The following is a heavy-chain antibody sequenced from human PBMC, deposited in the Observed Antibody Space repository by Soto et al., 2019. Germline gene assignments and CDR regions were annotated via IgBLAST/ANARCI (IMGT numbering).Heavy chain of an antibody. CDR3: ARSSVAGAGYFQH. D-gene: IGHD6-19*01. Sequence: QVQLQESGPGLVKPSQTLSLACTVSGGSVSGGVYYWNWIRQHPEKGLEWIGYIYYSGSTYYNPSRRSRVTISADTSKNQFSLKLSSVTAADTAVYYCARSSVAGAGYFQHWGQGTQVIVSS. J-gene: IGHJ1*01. CDR1: GGSVSGGVYY. V-gene: IGHV4-31*03. CDR2: IYYSGST.